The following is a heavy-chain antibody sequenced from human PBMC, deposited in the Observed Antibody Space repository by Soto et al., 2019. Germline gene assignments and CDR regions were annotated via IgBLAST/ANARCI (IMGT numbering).Heavy chain of an antibody. V-gene: IGHV1-24*01. CDR3: ATFFAAGSGSYYELNWFDP. CDR1: GYTLTELS. D-gene: IGHD3-10*01. J-gene: IGHJ5*02. CDR2: FDPEDGET. Sequence: ASVKVSCKVSGYTLTELSMHWVRQAPGKGLEWMGGFDPEDGETIYAQKFQGRVTMTEDTSTDTAYMELSSLRSEDTAVYYCATFFAAGSGSYYELNWFDPWGQGTLVTVSS.